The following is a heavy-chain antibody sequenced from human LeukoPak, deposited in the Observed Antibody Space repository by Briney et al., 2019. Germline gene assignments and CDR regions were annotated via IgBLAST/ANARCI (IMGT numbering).Heavy chain of an antibody. Sequence: SETLSLTCTVSGGSIHSGSHYWAWIRQPPGKGLEWIGSIYYSGSTYYNPSLENRVTISIDTSKNHFSLKLSSLSAADTSVYYCAKRDDSGGNLVDLWGQGTLVTVS. J-gene: IGHJ4*02. CDR2: IYYSGST. V-gene: IGHV4-39*02. D-gene: IGHD3-22*01. CDR3: AKRDDSGGNLVDL. CDR1: GGSIHSGSHY.